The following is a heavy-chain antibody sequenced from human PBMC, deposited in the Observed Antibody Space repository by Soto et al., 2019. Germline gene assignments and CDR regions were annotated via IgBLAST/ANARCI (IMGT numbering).Heavy chain of an antibody. J-gene: IGHJ5*02. CDR1: GFSLSNARMG. Sequence: QVTLKESGPVLVKPTETLTLTCTVSGFSLSNARMGVSWIRQPPGKALEWLAHIFSNDEKSYSTSLKSILTISKDTSKSQVVLTMTNMDPVDTATHYCARILDDYGDYGRNWFDPWGQGTLVTASS. CDR3: ARILDDYGDYGRNWFDP. D-gene: IGHD4-17*01. CDR2: IFSNDEK. V-gene: IGHV2-26*01.